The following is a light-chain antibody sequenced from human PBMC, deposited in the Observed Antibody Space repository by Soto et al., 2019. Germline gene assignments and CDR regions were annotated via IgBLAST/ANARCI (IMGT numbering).Light chain of an antibody. Sequence: DIQLTQSPSFLSASVGDRVTITCRASQGISSYLAWYQQKPGKAPKLLIYAACTLQSRVPSRFSGSGSGTEFTLTISSLQPEDFATYYCQQLNSYPVTFGQGTKVEIK. CDR1: QGISSY. CDR2: AAC. J-gene: IGKJ1*01. V-gene: IGKV1-9*01. CDR3: QQLNSYPVT.